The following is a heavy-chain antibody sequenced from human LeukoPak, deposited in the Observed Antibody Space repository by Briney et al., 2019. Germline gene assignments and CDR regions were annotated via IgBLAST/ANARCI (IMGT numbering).Heavy chain of an antibody. CDR1: GFTFSSYS. V-gene: IGHV3-21*01. Sequence: GGSLRLSCAASGFTFSSYSMNWVRQAPGKGLEWVSSISSSSSYIYYADSVKGRFTISRDNAKNSLYLQMNSLRAEDTAVYYCARKGLGDYLCDYWGQGTLVTVSS. J-gene: IGHJ4*02. CDR2: ISSSSSYI. D-gene: IGHD4-17*01. CDR3: ARKGLGDYLCDY.